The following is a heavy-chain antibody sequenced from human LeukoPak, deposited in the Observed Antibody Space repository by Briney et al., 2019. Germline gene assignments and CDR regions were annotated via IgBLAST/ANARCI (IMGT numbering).Heavy chain of an antibody. CDR2: INHSGST. Sequence: PSETLSLTCAVYGGSFSGYYWSWIRQPPGKGLEWIGEINHSGSTNYNPSLKSRVTISVDTSKNQFSLKLSSVTAADTAVYYCASGRRDGSIDIWGQGTMVTVSS. CDR1: GGSFSGYY. J-gene: IGHJ3*02. D-gene: IGHD5-24*01. CDR3: ASGRRDGSIDI. V-gene: IGHV4-34*01.